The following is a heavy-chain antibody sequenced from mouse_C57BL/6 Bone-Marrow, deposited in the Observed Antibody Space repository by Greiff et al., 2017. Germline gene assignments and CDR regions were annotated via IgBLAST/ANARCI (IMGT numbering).Heavy chain of an antibody. CDR3: ARRGYHIYAMDY. Sequence: QVQLQQPGAELVKPGASVKMSCKASGYTFTSYWITWVKQRPGQGLEWIGDFYPGSGSTNYNEKFKSKATLTVDTSSSTAYMRLSSLTSEDSAVYYCARRGYHIYAMDYWGQGTSVTVSS. CDR2: FYPGSGST. D-gene: IGHD3-1*01. V-gene: IGHV1-55*01. CDR1: GYTFTSYW. J-gene: IGHJ4*01.